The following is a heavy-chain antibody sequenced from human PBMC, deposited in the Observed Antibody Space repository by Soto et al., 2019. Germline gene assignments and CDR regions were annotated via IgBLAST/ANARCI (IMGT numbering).Heavy chain of an antibody. CDR1: GFTFHDYA. J-gene: IGHJ5*02. V-gene: IGHV3-9*01. CDR2: ISGSSDSI. CDR3: VKDIGSVWYSGRFDP. D-gene: IGHD6-19*01. Sequence: EVQLVESGGGLVQPGRSLRLSCTASGFTFHDYAMHWVRQAPGKGLEWVSGISGSSDSIGYADSVKGRFTISRDNAKNSLYLQMNSLRPEDTAFYYCVKDIGSVWYSGRFDPWGQGTLVTVSS.